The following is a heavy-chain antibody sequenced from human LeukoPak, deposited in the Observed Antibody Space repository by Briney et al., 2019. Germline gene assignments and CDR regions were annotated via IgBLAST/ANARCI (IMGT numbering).Heavy chain of an antibody. Sequence: GGSLRLSCAASGFTFSSYWMSWVRQAPGKGLEWVANIKQDGSEKYYVDSVKGRFTISRDNAKNSLYLQMNSLRAEDTAVYYCARANLRFLDPYYFDYWGQGTLVTVSS. J-gene: IGHJ4*02. CDR1: GFTFSSYW. CDR2: IKQDGSEK. CDR3: ARANLRFLDPYYFDY. V-gene: IGHV3-7*01. D-gene: IGHD3-3*01.